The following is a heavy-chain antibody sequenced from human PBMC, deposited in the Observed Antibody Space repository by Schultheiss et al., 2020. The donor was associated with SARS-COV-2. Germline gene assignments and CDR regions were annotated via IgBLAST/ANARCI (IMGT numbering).Heavy chain of an antibody. D-gene: IGHD3-16*01. CDR3: ARGGITFGGVIPF. Sequence: GGSLRLSCAASGFTFRSYEMNWVRQAPGKGLEWVAVICYDGSKKYYVDSVKGRFTISRDNSKNTLVLQMNSLRAEDTAVYYCARGGITFGGVIPFWGQGTLGTVSS. V-gene: IGHV3-33*08. J-gene: IGHJ4*02. CDR1: GFTFRSYE. CDR2: ICYDGSKK.